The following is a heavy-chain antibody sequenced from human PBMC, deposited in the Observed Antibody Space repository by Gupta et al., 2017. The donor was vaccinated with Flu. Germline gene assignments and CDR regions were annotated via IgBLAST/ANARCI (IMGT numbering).Heavy chain of an antibody. V-gene: IGHV2-26*01. CDR2: IFSNDEK. D-gene: IGHD1-26*01. CDR1: GFSLSNDRTG. J-gene: IGHJ4*02. Sequence: QVTMKESGHVLVKPTETLTLTCTVSGFSLSNDRTGVSWIRQPPGKALEWLAHIFSNDEKSYNTSLKSRLTIPKDTSKSQVVLTMTNMDPVDTATYYCARIQVGATYDYWGQGTLVTVSS. CDR3: ARIQVGATYDY.